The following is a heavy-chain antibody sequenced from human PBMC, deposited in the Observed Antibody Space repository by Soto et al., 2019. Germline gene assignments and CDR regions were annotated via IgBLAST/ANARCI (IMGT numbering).Heavy chain of an antibody. CDR2: INPNSGGT. J-gene: IGHJ4*02. D-gene: IGHD3-9*01. CDR3: ARYPYSSKYYDILTGYYSPGLYYFDY. V-gene: IGHV1-2*04. Sequence: ASVKVSCKASGYTFTGYYMHWVRQAPGQGLEWMGWINPNSGGTNYAQKFQGWVTMTRETSISTAYMELSRLRSDDTAVYYCARYPYSSKYYDILTGYYSPGLYYFDYWGQGTLVTVSS. CDR1: GYTFTGYY.